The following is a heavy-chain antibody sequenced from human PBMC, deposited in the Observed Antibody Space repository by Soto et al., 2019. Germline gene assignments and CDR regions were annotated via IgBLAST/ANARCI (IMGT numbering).Heavy chain of an antibody. Sequence: GGSLRLSCAASGFSFSNYDMNWVRQTPVKGLEWVSYISSGSSTIYYADSVEGRFTVSRDNAKNSLYLEMNSLIAEDTAVYYCARTRRSRGDIWGQGTMVTVSS. J-gene: IGHJ3*02. CDR2: ISSGSSTI. CDR3: ARTRRSRGDI. D-gene: IGHD6-13*01. V-gene: IGHV3-48*01. CDR1: GFSFSNYD.